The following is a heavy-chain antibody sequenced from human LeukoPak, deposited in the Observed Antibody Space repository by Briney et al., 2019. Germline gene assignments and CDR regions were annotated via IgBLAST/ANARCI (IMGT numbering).Heavy chain of an antibody. CDR3: ARDPGGIAATGTPNYYGYMHV. D-gene: IGHD6-13*01. V-gene: IGHV3-7*01. CDR2: IKQDGSEK. J-gene: IGHJ6*03. CDR1: GFTFTSYW. Sequence: GGSLRLSCAASGFTFTSYWMSWVRQAPGKGLEWVASIKQDGSEKDYVHSVKGRFTISRDNAKNSLYLQMTSLRSEDRAVYYVARDPGGIAATGTPNYYGYMHVWGKGTTVSVFS.